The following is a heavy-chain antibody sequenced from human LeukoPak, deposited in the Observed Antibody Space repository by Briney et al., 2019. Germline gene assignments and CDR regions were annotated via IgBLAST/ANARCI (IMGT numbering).Heavy chain of an antibody. CDR1: GFTFSSYG. V-gene: IGHV3-30*02. CDR3: ARDEGDY. J-gene: IGHJ4*02. Sequence: GGSLRLSCAASGFTFSSYGMHWDRQAPGKGLEWVAFIRYDGSNKYYADSVKGRFTISRDSSKNTLYLQMNSLRAEDTAVYYCARDEGDYWGEGTLVTVSS. CDR2: IRYDGSNK.